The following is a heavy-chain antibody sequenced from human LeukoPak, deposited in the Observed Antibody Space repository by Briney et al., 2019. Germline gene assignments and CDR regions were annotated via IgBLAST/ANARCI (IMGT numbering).Heavy chain of an antibody. J-gene: IGHJ6*02. V-gene: IGHV3-72*01. CDR1: GFTFSDHY. CDR2: TRNKANSYTT. CDR3: AGVAVAAVAGKQYYGMDV. D-gene: IGHD6-19*01. Sequence: GGSLRLSCAASGFTFSDHYMDWVRQAPGKGLEWVGRTRNKANSYTTEYAASVKGRFSISRDDSKNSVYLQMNSLKTEDTAVYYCAGVAVAAVAGKQYYGMDVWGQGTTVTVSS.